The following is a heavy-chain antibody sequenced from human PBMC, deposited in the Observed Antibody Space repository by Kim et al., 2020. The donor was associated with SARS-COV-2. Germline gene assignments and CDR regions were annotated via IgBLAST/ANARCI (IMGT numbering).Heavy chain of an antibody. CDR2: INAGNGNT. CDR1: GYTFTSYA. J-gene: IGHJ3*02. D-gene: IGHD3-9*01. Sequence: ASVKVSCKASGYTFTSYAMHWVRQAPGQRLEWMGWINAGNGNTKYSQKFQGRVTITRDTSASTAYMELSSLRSEDTAVYYCARAALRYFDWFPEAFDIWGQGTMVTVSS. V-gene: IGHV1-3*01. CDR3: ARAALRYFDWFPEAFDI.